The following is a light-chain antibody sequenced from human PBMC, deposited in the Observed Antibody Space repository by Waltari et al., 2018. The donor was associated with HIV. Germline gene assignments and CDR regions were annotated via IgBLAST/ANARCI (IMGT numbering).Light chain of an antibody. Sequence: QSVLTQPPSASGTPGQRVTISRSGSSSNIGSNTVNWYQQLPGTAPKLLIYSNNQRPSGVPDRFSGSKSGTSASLAISGLQSEDEADYYCAAWDDSLNGWVFGGGTKLTVL. CDR3: AAWDDSLNGWV. CDR1: SSNIGSNT. V-gene: IGLV1-44*01. J-gene: IGLJ3*02. CDR2: SNN.